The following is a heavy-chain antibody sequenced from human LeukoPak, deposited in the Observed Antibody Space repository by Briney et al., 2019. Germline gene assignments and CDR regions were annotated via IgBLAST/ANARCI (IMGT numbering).Heavy chain of an antibody. D-gene: IGHD1-26*01. V-gene: IGHV3-48*01. CDR1: GFTFSDHY. CDR3: ATESGTYSGTCFDY. CDR2: ISSSSSRNTI. J-gene: IGHJ4*02. Sequence: PGGSLRLSCAASGFTFSDHYMDWVRQAPGKGLEWVSYISSSSSRNTIYYADTVKGRFTISRDNAKNSLYLQMNSLRAEDTAVYYCATESGTYSGTCFDYWGQGTLVTVSS.